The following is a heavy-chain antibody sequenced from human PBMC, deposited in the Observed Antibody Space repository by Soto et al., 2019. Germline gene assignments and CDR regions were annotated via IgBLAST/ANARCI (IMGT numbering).Heavy chain of an antibody. V-gene: IGHV3-30*18. J-gene: IGHJ6*02. Sequence: QVQLVESEGGVVQPGRSLRLSCAASGFTVSSYGIHWVRQAPGKGLEWVALISYDGTDKYYADSVKGRFTISRDNSKNTLYLQMSSLGPEDTAVYYCVKERYAQLWSEDYGMDVWGQGTTVTV. CDR1: GFTVSSYG. D-gene: IGHD5-18*01. CDR2: ISYDGTDK. CDR3: VKERYAQLWSEDYGMDV.